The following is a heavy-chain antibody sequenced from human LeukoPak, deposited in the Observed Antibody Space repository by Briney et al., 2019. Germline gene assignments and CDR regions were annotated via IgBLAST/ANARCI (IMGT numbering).Heavy chain of an antibody. CDR2: MYYSGST. Sequence: PSETLSLTCTVSGGSISSYYWSWIRQPPGKGLEWIGYMYYSGSTNYNPSLKSRVTISVDTSKNQFSLKLGSVTAADTAVYYCASLYSGSYDTGSFDYFNYWGQGTLVTASS. CDR1: GGSISSYY. CDR3: ASLYSGSYDTGSFDYFNY. D-gene: IGHD1-26*01. V-gene: IGHV4-59*01. J-gene: IGHJ4*02.